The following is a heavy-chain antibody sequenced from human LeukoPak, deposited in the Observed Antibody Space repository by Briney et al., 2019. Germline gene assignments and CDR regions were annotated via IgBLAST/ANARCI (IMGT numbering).Heavy chain of an antibody. CDR3: ARVSGDYFVS. J-gene: IGHJ4*01. CDR1: GFSFSDSY. D-gene: IGHD2-21*01. CDR2: ISTRGRTI. V-gene: IGHV3-11*04. Sequence: GGSLRLSCAASGFSFSDSYMSWIRQAPGKGLQWVSYISTRGRTINYGDSVKGRFTISRDNAKNSLYLQMNSLRAEDTAVYYCARVSGDYFVSWGHGTLVTVSS.